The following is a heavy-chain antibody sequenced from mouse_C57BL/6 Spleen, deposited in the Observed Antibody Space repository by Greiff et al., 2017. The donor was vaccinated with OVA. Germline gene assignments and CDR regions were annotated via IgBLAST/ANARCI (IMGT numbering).Heavy chain of an antibody. V-gene: IGHV14-3*01. CDR3: ARGADYEGSSSFAY. D-gene: IGHD1-1*01. J-gene: IGHJ3*01. CDR2: IDPANGNT. Sequence: EVHLQQSVAELVRPGASVKLSCTASGFNIKNTYLHWVKQRPDHGLEWIGRIDPANGNTKYAPKFPGKATITADTSSNTAYLQLSSLTSEDTAIYYCARGADYEGSSSFAYGGQGTLVTVAA. CDR1: GFNIKNTY.